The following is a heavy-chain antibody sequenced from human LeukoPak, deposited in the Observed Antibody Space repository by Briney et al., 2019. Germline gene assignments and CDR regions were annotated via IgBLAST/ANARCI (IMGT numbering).Heavy chain of an antibody. V-gene: IGHV1-2*02. CDR1: GYTFTGYY. CDR2: INPNSGGT. J-gene: IGHJ4*02. Sequence: GASVKVSCKASGYTFTGYYMHWVRQAPGQGLEWMGWINPNSGGTNYAQKFQGRVTMTRDTSISTAYMELSRLRSDDTAVYYCARGFPPRRNYDSSGYYSYYFDHWGQGTLVTVSS. CDR3: ARGFPPRRNYDSSGYYSYYFDH. D-gene: IGHD3-22*01.